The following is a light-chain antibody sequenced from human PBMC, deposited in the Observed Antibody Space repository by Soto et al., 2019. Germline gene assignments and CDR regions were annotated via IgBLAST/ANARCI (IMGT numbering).Light chain of an antibody. CDR3: SSYTSSDTVL. V-gene: IGLV2-18*02. Sequence: QSALTQPPSVSGSPGQSVTISCTGTSSDVGSHNRVSWYQQPPGTAPKLMIYEVSNRPSGVPDRFSGSKSGNTASLTISGLQAEDEADYYCSSYTSSDTVLFGGGTKLTVL. CDR1: SSDVGSHNR. CDR2: EVS. J-gene: IGLJ2*01.